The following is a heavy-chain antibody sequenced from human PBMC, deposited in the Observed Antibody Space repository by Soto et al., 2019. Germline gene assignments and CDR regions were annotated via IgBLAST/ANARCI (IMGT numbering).Heavy chain of an antibody. CDR1: GYTFTSYD. CDR2: MNPNSGNT. V-gene: IGHV1-8*01. J-gene: IGHJ4*02. Sequence: ASVKVSCKASGYTFTSYDINWVRQATGQGLEWMGWMNPNSGNTGYAQKFQGRVTMTTDTSTSTAYMELRSLRSDDTAVYYCTTSSADSFDYWGQGTLVTVSS. CDR3: TTSSADSFDY.